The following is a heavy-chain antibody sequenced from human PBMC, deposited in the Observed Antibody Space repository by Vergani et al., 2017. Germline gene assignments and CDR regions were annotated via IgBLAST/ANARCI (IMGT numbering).Heavy chain of an antibody. CDR2: ISNSGNG. CDR1: GDSIISRSYY. J-gene: IGHJ2*01. Sequence: QMQSQESGPGLVKASETLSLTCTVSGDSIISRSYYWGWIRQPPGKGLEWIGSISNSGNGDSSSSLKSRVTISADTSKNQFSLRLTSVPAADTAVYCCASGKYYSDSTSHFRGRYFDVWGRGTLVTVPS. CDR3: ASGKYYSDSTSHFRGRYFDV. V-gene: IGHV4-39*01. D-gene: IGHD3-16*01.